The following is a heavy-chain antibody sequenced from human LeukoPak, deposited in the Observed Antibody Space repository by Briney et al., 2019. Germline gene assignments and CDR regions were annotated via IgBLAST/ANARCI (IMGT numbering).Heavy chain of an antibody. Sequence: PSETLSLTCTVSGGSISSSSYYWGWIRQPPGKGLEWIGSIFYSGSTYYNPSLKSRVSISVDTSKNQFSLKLSSVTASDTAVYYCAREAIQLWSGNAFDIWGQGTMVTVSS. D-gene: IGHD5-18*01. V-gene: IGHV4-39*07. CDR2: IFYSGST. CDR1: GGSISSSSYY. CDR3: AREAIQLWSGNAFDI. J-gene: IGHJ3*02.